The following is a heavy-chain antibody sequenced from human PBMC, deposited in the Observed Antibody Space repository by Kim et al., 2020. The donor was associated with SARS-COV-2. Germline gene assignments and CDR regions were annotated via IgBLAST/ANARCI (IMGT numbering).Heavy chain of an antibody. J-gene: IGHJ6*02. V-gene: IGHV4-34*01. CDR3: PRGVVRQLLLRYYYYALDA. D-gene: IGHD6-6*01. CDR1: GGSFSGYY. Sequence: SETLSLTCAVYGGSFSGYYWSWIRQSPGKGLEWIGEINHSGSTSYNSSLKSRVTISADTSKNQFSLKLSAVTAADTGVYFCPRGVVRQLLLRYYYYALDAWGQGTTVTVSS. CDR2: INHSGST.